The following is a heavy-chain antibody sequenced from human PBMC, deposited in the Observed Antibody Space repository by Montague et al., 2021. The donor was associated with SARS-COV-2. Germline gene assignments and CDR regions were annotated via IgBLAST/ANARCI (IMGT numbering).Heavy chain of an antibody. V-gene: IGHV3-7*01. CDR1: GFTFSSYW. J-gene: IGHJ6*02. Sequence: SLRLSCAASGFTFSSYWMSLFRQAPVKGLEWVANIKQDGSEKYYLDSVKGRFTISRDNAKNSLYLQMNSLRAEDTAVYYCARDSFFVGDSSADYYYGMDVWGQGTTVTVSS. D-gene: IGHD3-22*01. CDR2: IKQDGSEK. CDR3: ARDSFFVGDSSADYYYGMDV.